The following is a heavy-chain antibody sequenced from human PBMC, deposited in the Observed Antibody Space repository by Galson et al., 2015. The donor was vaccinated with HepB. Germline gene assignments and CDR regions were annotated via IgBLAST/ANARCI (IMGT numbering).Heavy chain of an antibody. Sequence: SLRLSCAVSGFTFSRFSMNWVRQVPGKGLEWVANIKQDGSEKYYVDSVKGRFTISRDNAKNSLYLQMNSLRAEDTAVYYCAREGWELLFYYFDYWGQGTLVTVSS. J-gene: IGHJ4*02. CDR1: GFTFSRFS. D-gene: IGHD1-26*01. V-gene: IGHV3-7*03. CDR2: IKQDGSEK. CDR3: AREGWELLFYYFDY.